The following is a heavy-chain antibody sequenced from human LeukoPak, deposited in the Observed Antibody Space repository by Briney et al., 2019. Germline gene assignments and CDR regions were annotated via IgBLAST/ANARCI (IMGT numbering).Heavy chain of an antibody. Sequence: SETLSLTCTVSGGSISSSSYYWGWIRQPPGKGLEWLGSIYYSGSTYYNPSLKSRVTISVDTSKNQFSLKLSSVTAADTAVYYCARSGYDFWSGYYLSYFDYWGQGTLVTVSS. CDR1: GGSISSSSYY. J-gene: IGHJ4*02. D-gene: IGHD3-3*01. CDR3: ARSGYDFWSGYYLSYFDY. CDR2: IYYSGST. V-gene: IGHV4-39*01.